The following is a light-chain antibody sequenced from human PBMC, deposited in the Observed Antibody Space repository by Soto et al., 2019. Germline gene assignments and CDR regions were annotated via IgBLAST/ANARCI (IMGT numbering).Light chain of an antibody. CDR3: SSYTSTSTYV. J-gene: IGLJ1*01. CDR2: EVS. CDR1: ITDVGGYNF. Sequence: HSALTQPASVSGSPGQSITISCTGTITDVGGYNFVSWYQQHPGKAPQLMIYEVSNRPSGVSNRFSGSKSGNTASLTISGLQAEDEADYYCSSYTSTSTYVFGTGTKVTVL. V-gene: IGLV2-14*01.